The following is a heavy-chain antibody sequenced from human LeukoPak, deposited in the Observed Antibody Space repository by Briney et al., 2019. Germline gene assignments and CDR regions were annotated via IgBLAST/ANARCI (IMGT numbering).Heavy chain of an antibody. J-gene: IGHJ4*02. D-gene: IGHD3-22*01. V-gene: IGHV4-61*02. CDR3: ARRDDSSGYHKIFDY. CDR1: GGSISSGSYY. Sequence: SLTLSLTCTVSGGSISSGSYYWSWIRQPAGKGLEWIGRIYTSGSTNYNLSLKSRVTISIDTSKNQFYLKLSSLTAADTAVYYCARRDDSSGYHKIFDYWGPGTLVTVSS. CDR2: IYTSGST.